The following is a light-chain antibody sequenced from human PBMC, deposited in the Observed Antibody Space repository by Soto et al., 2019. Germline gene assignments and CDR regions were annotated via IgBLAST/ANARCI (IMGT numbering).Light chain of an antibody. CDR3: QKYKSAPRT. J-gene: IGKJ1*01. CDR1: QGISNY. V-gene: IGKV1-27*01. CDR2: AAS. Sequence: DIQMTQSPSSLSASVGARVTITCRACQGISNYLAWYQQKPGKVPKLLIYAASTLQSGVPSRFSGSGSGTDFTLTISSLQPEDVATYYWQKYKSAPRTFGQGTKVEIK.